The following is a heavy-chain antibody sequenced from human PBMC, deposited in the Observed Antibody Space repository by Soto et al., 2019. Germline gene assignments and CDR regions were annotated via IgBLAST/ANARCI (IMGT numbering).Heavy chain of an antibody. CDR3: ARNEGFWSGYYTDPNYGMDV. CDR2: IIPIFGTA. V-gene: IGHV1-69*13. J-gene: IGHJ6*02. D-gene: IGHD3-3*01. Sequence: SVKVSFKASGGTFSSYAISWVRQAPGQGLEWMGGIIPIFGTANYAQKFQGRVTITADESTSTAYMELSSLRSEDTAVYYCARNEGFWSGYYTDPNYGMDVWGQGTTVTVSS. CDR1: GGTFSSYA.